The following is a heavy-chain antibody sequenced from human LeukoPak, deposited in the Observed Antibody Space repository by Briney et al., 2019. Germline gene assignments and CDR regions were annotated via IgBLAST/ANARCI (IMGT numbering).Heavy chain of an antibody. CDR3: AGTYDSSGGGDAFDI. D-gene: IGHD3-22*01. CDR2: ISSSGSTI. Sequence: GGSLRLSCAASGFTFSDYYMSWVRQAPGKGLEWVSYISSSGSTIYYADSVKGRFTISRDNAKNSLYLQMNSLRAEDTAVYYCAGTYDSSGGGDAFDIWGQGTMVTVSS. CDR1: GFTFSDYY. V-gene: IGHV3-11*04. J-gene: IGHJ3*02.